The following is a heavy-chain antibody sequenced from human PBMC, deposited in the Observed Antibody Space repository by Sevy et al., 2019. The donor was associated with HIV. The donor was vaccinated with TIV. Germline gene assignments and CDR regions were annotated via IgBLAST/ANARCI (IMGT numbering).Heavy chain of an antibody. CDR1: GFTFSSYW. CDR3: ARDMRTIDYYYGMDV. D-gene: IGHD3-10*01. CDR2: INSDGSST. J-gene: IGHJ6*02. Sequence: GGSLRLSCAASGFTFSSYWMHWVRQAPGKGLVWVSRINSDGSSTSYADSVKGRFTISRDKAKNTLYLQMNSLRAEDTAVYYCARDMRTIDYYYGMDVWGQGTTVTVSS. V-gene: IGHV3-74*01.